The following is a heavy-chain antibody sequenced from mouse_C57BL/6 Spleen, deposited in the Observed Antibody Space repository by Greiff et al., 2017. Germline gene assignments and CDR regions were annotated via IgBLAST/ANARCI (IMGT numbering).Heavy chain of an antibody. D-gene: IGHD2-4*01. V-gene: IGHV1-54*01. CDR1: GYAFTNYL. J-gene: IGHJ2*01. CDR2: IIPGSGGT. Sequence: QVQLQQSGAELVRPGTSVKVSCKASGYAFTNYLIEWVKQRPGRGLEWIGVIIPGSGGTNYNEKFKGKATLTADKPSSTAYMQLSSLTSEDSAVYFCARGGYDYDGYFAYWGQGTTLTVSA. CDR3: ARGGYDYDGYFAY.